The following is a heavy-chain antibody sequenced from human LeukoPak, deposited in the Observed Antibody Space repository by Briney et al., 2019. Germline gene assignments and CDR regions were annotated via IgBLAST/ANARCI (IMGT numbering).Heavy chain of an antibody. J-gene: IGHJ4*02. CDR3: ARYYYDSSGYYTFDY. Sequence: SETLRLTCAVYGGSFSGYYWSWIRQSPGKGLEWIGEINHSGSTNYNASLKSRVTISVDTSKNQFYLKLSSVTAADTAVYYCARYYYDSSGYYTFDYWGQGTLVTVSS. V-gene: IGHV4-34*01. CDR1: GGSFSGYY. CDR2: INHSGST. D-gene: IGHD3-22*01.